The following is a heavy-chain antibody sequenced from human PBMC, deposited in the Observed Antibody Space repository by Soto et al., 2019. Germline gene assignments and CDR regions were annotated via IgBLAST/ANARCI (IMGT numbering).Heavy chain of an antibody. D-gene: IGHD4-4*01. CDR1: GFTFSSYG. CDR3: ARDGPYSNYGHWPRKDYYYGMDV. CDR2: IWYDGSNK. V-gene: IGHV3-33*01. Sequence: PGGSLRLSCAASGFTFSSYGMHWVRQAPGKGLEWVAVIWYDGSNKYYADSVKGRFTISRDNSKNTLYLQMNSLRAEDTAVYYCARDGPYSNYGHWPRKDYYYGMDVWGQGTTVTVSS. J-gene: IGHJ6*02.